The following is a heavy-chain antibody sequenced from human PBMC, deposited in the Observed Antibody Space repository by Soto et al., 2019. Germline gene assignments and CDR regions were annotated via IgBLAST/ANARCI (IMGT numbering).Heavy chain of an antibody. Sequence: GGSLRLSCAASRFTFSTYAMSWVRQAPGKGLEWVSAISGSGSSTYYADSVKGRFTISRDNSKNTLCLQMNSLRAEDTAVYYCAKDGTYYYDSSGYSDPEYFQHWGQGTLVTVSS. J-gene: IGHJ1*01. CDR3: AKDGTYYYDSSGYSDPEYFQH. CDR2: ISGSGSST. CDR1: RFTFSTYA. D-gene: IGHD3-22*01. V-gene: IGHV3-23*01.